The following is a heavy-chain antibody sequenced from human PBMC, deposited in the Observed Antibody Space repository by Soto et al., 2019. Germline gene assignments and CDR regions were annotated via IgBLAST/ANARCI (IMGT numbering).Heavy chain of an antibody. D-gene: IGHD3-10*01. V-gene: IGHV3-33*01. CDR3: ASGVWFGEFDYYYYGMDV. J-gene: IGHJ6*02. CDR1: GFTFSSYG. Sequence: QVQLVESGGGVVQPGRSLRLSCAASGFTFSSYGMHWVRQAPGKGLEWVAVIWYDGSNKYYADSVKGRFTISRDNSKNMLYLQMNSLRAEDTAVYYCASGVWFGEFDYYYYGMDVWGQGTTVTVSS. CDR2: IWYDGSNK.